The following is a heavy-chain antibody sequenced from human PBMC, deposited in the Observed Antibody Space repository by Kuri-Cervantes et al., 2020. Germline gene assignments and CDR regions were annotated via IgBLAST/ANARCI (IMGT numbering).Heavy chain of an antibody. J-gene: IGHJ6*02. V-gene: IGHV3-30-3*01. D-gene: IGHD6-19*01. Sequence: GGSLRLSCAASGFTFSSYAMHWVRQAPGKGLEWVAVISYDGSNKYYADSVKGRFTISRDNSKNTLYLQMNSLRAEDTAVYYCARERAYSSGWYEDYYYYGMDVWGQGTTVTVSS. CDR2: ISYDGSNK. CDR1: GFTFSSYA. CDR3: ARERAYSSGWYEDYYYYGMDV.